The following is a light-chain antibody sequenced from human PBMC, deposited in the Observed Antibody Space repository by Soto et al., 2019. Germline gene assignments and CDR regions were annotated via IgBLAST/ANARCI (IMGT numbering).Light chain of an antibody. CDR3: QQYNSYSWT. CDR2: GAS. Sequence: VYTHSPDTLSLSTGERATLSCSPSQSVASNYLAWYQQKPGQAPRLLIFGASTRATGIPDRFSGSGSGTEFTLTISSLQPDDFATYYCQQYNSYSWTFGQGTKVDIK. V-gene: IGKV3-20*01. CDR1: QSVASNY. J-gene: IGKJ1*01.